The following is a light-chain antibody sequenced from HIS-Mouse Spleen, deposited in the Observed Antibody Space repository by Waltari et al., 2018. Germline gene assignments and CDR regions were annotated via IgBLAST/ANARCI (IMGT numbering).Light chain of an antibody. CDR2: EVS. CDR3: SSYAGSNNFVV. J-gene: IGLJ2*01. V-gene: IGLV2-8*01. CDR1: SSAVGGYNY. Sequence: QSALTQPPSASGSPGQSVPISCPGTSSAVGGYNYVSWYQQHPGKAPKLMIYEVSKRPSGVPDRFSGSKSGNTASLTVSGLQAEDEADYYCSSYAGSNNFVVFGGGTKLTVL.